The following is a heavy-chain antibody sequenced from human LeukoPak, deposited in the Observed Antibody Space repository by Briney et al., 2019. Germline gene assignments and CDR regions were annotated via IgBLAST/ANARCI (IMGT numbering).Heavy chain of an antibody. V-gene: IGHV4-39*07. Sequence: SQTLSLTCTVSGGSISISTYYWGWVRQPPGKGLEWIGSIYSSGTTYYNPSLKSQFTISLDTSKNQFSLKLSSVTAADTAVYYCARAGYSSSWYAQFPFSFDYWGQGTLVTVSS. J-gene: IGHJ4*02. D-gene: IGHD6-13*01. CDR3: ARAGYSSSWYAQFPFSFDY. CDR1: GGSISISTYY. CDR2: IYSSGTT.